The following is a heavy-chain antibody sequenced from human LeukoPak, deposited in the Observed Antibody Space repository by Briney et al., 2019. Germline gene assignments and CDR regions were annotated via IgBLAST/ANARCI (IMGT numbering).Heavy chain of an antibody. J-gene: IGHJ3*02. V-gene: IGHV3-21*01. Sequence: PGGSLRLSCAASGFTFSTYNMNWVRQAPGKGLEWVSSISTNSNYIHYADSVKGRFTISRDNAKNSLYLQMNSLRVEDTDVYYCARDVGASAPDAFDIWGQGTMVTVS. D-gene: IGHD1-26*01. CDR1: GFTFSTYN. CDR2: ISTNSNYI. CDR3: ARDVGASAPDAFDI.